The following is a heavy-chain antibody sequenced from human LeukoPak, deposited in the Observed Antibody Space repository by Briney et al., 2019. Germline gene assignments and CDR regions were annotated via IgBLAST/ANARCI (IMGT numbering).Heavy chain of an antibody. CDR1: GFTFSSYS. D-gene: IGHD1-14*01. CDR3: AKDRKGSGNWSDP. Sequence: GGSLRLSCAASGFTFSSYSMNWVRQAPGKGLEWVSSISSSSSYIYYADSVKGRFTISRDNSKNTLYLQMNSLRAEDTAVYYCAKDRKGSGNWSDPWGQGTLVTVSS. V-gene: IGHV3-21*04. CDR2: ISSSSSYI. J-gene: IGHJ5*02.